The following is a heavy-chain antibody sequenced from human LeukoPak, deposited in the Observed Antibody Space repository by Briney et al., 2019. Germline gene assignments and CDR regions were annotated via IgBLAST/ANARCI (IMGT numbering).Heavy chain of an antibody. CDR1: GGSFSGYY. J-gene: IGHJ4*02. V-gene: IGHV4-34*01. CDR2: INHSGST. D-gene: IGHD2-15*01. Sequence: SETLSLTCAFYGGSFSGYYWSWIRQPPGKGLEWIGEINHSGSTNYNPSLKSRVTISVDTSKNQFSLKLSSVTAADTAVYYCARGRQRKDFLFDYWGQGTLVTVSS. CDR3: ARGRQRKDFLFDY.